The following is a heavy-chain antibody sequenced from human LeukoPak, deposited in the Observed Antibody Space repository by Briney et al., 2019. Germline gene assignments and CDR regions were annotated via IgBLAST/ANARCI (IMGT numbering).Heavy chain of an antibody. Sequence: GGSLRLSCEASGFAFSSNWMSWVHQAPGKGLEWVANIKQDGSDKYYVDSVKGRFTISRDNAKNSLYVQMNSLRGEDTAVYYCVTGGSWFRYWGQGSLVTVSS. CDR3: VTGGSWFRY. J-gene: IGHJ4*02. CDR1: GFAFSSNW. D-gene: IGHD2-15*01. V-gene: IGHV3-7*02. CDR2: IKQDGSDK.